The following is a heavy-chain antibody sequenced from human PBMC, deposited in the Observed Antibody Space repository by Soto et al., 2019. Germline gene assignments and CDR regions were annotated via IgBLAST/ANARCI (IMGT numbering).Heavy chain of an antibody. CDR2: ISDGGDLT. V-gene: IGHV3-23*01. J-gene: IGHJ3*02. D-gene: IGHD3-10*01. CDR3: ARRVIGSSRAFDI. Sequence: GGSLRLSCAASGFAFTGHPMSWVRQAPEKGLEWVAGISDGGDLTYNADSVKGRFTISRDNSRNTLYLQMNSLRAEDTAVYYCARRVIGSSRAFDIWGQGTMVTVS. CDR1: GFAFTGHP.